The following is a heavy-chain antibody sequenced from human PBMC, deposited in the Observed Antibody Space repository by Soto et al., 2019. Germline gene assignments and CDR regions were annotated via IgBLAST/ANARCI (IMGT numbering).Heavy chain of an antibody. J-gene: IGHJ5*02. CDR1: GASIDNNGYS. V-gene: IGHV4-31*11. CDR3: ARGGSGWKALNWFDP. D-gene: IGHD6-19*01. Sequence: SETLSLTCAVSGASIDNNGYSWTWIRQHLGKGLEWIGTNNNRGDTYYNPSLKSRLTISLDTSQNHFSLRLNAVTAADTATYYCARGGSGWKALNWFDPWGQGIMVTVSS. CDR2: NNNRGDT.